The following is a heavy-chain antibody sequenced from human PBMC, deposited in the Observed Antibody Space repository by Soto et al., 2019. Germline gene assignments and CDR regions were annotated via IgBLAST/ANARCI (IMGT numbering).Heavy chain of an antibody. CDR3: ARGPDYGDYAY. CDR1: GYTFTSYG. Sequence: ASVKVSCQASGYTFTSYGVSWVRQAPGQGLEWMGWISAYNGNTNYAQKLQGRVTMTTDTSTNTAYMELRSLRSDDTAVYYCARGPDYGDYAYWGQGTLVTVSS. J-gene: IGHJ4*02. D-gene: IGHD4-17*01. CDR2: ISAYNGNT. V-gene: IGHV1-18*01.